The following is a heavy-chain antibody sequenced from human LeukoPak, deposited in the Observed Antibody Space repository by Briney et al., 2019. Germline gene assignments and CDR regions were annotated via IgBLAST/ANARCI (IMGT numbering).Heavy chain of an antibody. J-gene: IGHJ4*02. CDR2: IKHSGST. D-gene: IGHD3-10*01. CDR3: ERRRVLLWFGELPFDY. Sequence: SETLSLTCAVYGGSFSGYYWSWIRQPPGKGLEWIGEIKHSGSTNYNPSLKSRVTISVDTSKNQFSLKLSSVTAADTAVYYCERRRVLLWFGELPFDYWGQGTLVTVSS. V-gene: IGHV4-34*01. CDR1: GGSFSGYY.